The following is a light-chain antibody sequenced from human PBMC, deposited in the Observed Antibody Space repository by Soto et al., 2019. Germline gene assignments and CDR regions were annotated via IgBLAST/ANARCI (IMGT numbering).Light chain of an antibody. V-gene: IGLV3-1*01. CDR3: QAWDSSVV. CDR1: KLGGKF. Sequence: SYELTQPPSVSVSPRQTASISCSGNKLGGKFVCWYQQRPGQSPVLVIYEDNKRPSGIPERFSGSNSGNTATLTISGAQSMDEADYYCQAWDSSVVFGGGTKLTVL. J-gene: IGLJ2*01. CDR2: EDN.